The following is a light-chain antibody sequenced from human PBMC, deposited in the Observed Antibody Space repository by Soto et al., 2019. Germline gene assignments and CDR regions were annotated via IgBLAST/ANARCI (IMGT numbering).Light chain of an antibody. CDR3: QQYNSYSQT. V-gene: IGKV1-5*01. CDR2: DAS. J-gene: IGKJ1*01. CDR1: QSISSW. Sequence: DIQMTQSPSTLSASVGDRVTITCRASQSISSWLAWYQQKPGKAPKLLIYDASSLESGVPPRFSGSGSGTEFTLPISSLQPYDFATYYCQQYNSYSQTFGQGTQVDIK.